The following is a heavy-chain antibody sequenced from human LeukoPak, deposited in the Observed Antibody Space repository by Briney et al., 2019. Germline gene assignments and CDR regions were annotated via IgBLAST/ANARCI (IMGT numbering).Heavy chain of an antibody. Sequence: GASLRLSCAASGFTFSSYGMSWVRQAPGKGLEWVAVISGSGGSTYYADSVKGRFTISRDNSKNTLYLQMNSLRAEDTAVYYCAKCGQQLVPRWFDPWGQGTLVTVSS. V-gene: IGHV3-23*01. D-gene: IGHD6-13*01. CDR1: GFTFSSYG. J-gene: IGHJ5*02. CDR2: ISGSGGST. CDR3: AKCGQQLVPRWFDP.